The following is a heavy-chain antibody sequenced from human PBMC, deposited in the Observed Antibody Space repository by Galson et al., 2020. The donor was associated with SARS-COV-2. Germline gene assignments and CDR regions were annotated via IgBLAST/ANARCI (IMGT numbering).Heavy chain of an antibody. CDR3: AREPT. J-gene: IGHJ5*02. V-gene: IGHV4-31*03. CDR1: GGSISSADYY. CDR2: IHHSRFT. Sequence: ASETLSLTCTVSGGSISSADYYWSWIRQHPGKGLEWIGYIHHSRFTYYNPSLKSRVTMSVDTSKNQFSLRLNSVSAADTAVYYCAREPTWGQGTLVTVSS.